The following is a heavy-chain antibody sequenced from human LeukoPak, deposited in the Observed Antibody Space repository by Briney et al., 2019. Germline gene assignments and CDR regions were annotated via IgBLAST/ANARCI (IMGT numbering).Heavy chain of an antibody. J-gene: IGHJ4*02. D-gene: IGHD6-13*01. CDR1: RASISDNY. V-gene: IGHV4-4*07. CDR3: TIGGASGSLAH. CDR2: TYTSGDT. Sequence: PSETLSLTCTVSRASISDNYWSWSRQPAWKALEWIGRTYTSGDTNYNPPLKSRASVSVDTSKNQFYLSLRYVTAADTAVYYCTIGGASGSLAHWGPGTLVTVSS.